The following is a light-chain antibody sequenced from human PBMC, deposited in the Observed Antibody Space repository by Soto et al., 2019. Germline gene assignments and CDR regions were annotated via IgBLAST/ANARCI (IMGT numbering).Light chain of an antibody. CDR3: QQYNNWPQT. CDR2: GAS. Sequence: EVVMTQSPATLSVSPVERATLSCMASQSVRRNLAWYQQKPGQAPRLLISGASTRATGIPARFSGSGSGTEFTLTISSLQSEDFAVYYCQQYNNWPQTFGQGTKVDIK. V-gene: IGKV3-15*01. CDR1: QSVRRN. J-gene: IGKJ1*01.